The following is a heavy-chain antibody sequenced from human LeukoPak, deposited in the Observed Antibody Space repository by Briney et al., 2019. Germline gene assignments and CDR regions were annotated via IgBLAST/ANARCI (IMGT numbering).Heavy chain of an antibody. CDR1: GFTFSSYS. D-gene: IGHD6-13*01. CDR3: ARDVEIEQQLVPFDY. J-gene: IGHJ4*02. V-gene: IGHV3-21*01. CDR2: ISSSSSYI. Sequence: PGGSLRLSCAASGFTFSSYSMNWVRQAPGKGLEWVSSISSSSSYIYYADSVKGRFTISRDNAKNSLYLQMNSLRAEDTAVYYCARDVEIEQQLVPFDYWGQGTLVTVSS.